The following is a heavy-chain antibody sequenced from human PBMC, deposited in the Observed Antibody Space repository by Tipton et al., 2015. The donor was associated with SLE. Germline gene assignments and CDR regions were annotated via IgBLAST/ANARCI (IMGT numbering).Heavy chain of an antibody. Sequence: SLRLSCAASGFTFSSYAMHWVRQAPGKGLEWVAVISYDGSNKYYADSVKGRFTISRDNSKNTLYLQMNSLRAEDTAVYYCARGPRPLVLFTMIVSGFDYWGQGTLVTVSS. J-gene: IGHJ4*02. CDR3: ARGPRPLVLFTMIVSGFDY. D-gene: IGHD3-22*01. CDR2: ISYDGSNK. CDR1: GFTFSSYA. V-gene: IGHV3-30-3*01.